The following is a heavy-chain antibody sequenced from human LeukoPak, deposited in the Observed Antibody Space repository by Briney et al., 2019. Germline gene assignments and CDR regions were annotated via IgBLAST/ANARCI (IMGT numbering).Heavy chain of an antibody. CDR2: INPNSGGT. V-gene: IGHV1-2*02. CDR3: TPSDRNYYDY. Sequence: ASAKVSCKASGYTFTGYNMHWVRQAPGQGLEWMGWINPNSGGTNYAQKFQGRVTMTRDTSISTAYMELSRLRSDDTAVYYCTPSDRNYYDYWGQGTLVIVSS. J-gene: IGHJ4*02. CDR1: GYTFTGYN. D-gene: IGHD1-14*01.